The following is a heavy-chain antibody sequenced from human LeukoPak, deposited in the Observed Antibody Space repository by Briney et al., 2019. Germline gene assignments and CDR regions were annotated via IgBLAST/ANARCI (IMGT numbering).Heavy chain of an antibody. CDR3: GRDPLYSSSAD. V-gene: IGHV4-38-2*02. D-gene: IGHD6-6*01. Sequence: PSETLSLTCAVSGYSISSGYYWGWIRQPPGKGLEWIGSIYHSGSTYYNPSLKSRVTISVDTSKNQFSLKLSSVTAADTAVYYCGRDPLYSSSADWGQGTLVTVSS. CDR1: GYSISSGYY. CDR2: IYHSGST. J-gene: IGHJ4*02.